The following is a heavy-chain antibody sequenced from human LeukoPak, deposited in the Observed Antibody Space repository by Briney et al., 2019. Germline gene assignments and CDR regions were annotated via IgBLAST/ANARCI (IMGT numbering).Heavy chain of an antibody. D-gene: IGHD4-23*01. CDR1: GLTFSSYE. J-gene: IGHJ3*02. CDR2: ISSGGSTM. CDR3: ARAWTRGNSDAFDI. V-gene: IGHV3-48*03. Sequence: GGSLRLSCAASGLTFSSYEMNWVRQAPGKGLEWVSYISSGGSTMYYPDSVKGRFTISRDNAKSSLYLQMNSLRAEDTAVYFCARAWTRGNSDAFDIWGQGTMVTVSS.